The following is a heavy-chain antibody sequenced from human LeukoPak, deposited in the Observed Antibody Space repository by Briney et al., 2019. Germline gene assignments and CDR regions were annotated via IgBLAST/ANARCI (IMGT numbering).Heavy chain of an antibody. D-gene: IGHD3/OR15-3a*01. Sequence: ASVKVSCKASGGTFSSYAISWVRQAPGQGLEWMGRIIPILGIANYAQKFQGRVTITADKSTSTAYMELSSLRSGDTAVYYCATLDLDRRAQTFYWGQGTLVTVSS. J-gene: IGHJ4*02. CDR1: GGTFSSYA. CDR3: ATLDLDRRAQTFY. V-gene: IGHV1-69*04. CDR2: IIPILGIA.